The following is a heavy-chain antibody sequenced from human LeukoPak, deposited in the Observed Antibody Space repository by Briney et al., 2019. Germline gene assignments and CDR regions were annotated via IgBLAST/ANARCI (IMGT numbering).Heavy chain of an antibody. CDR1: GFTFSSYA. V-gene: IGHV3-30-3*01. Sequence: GRPLRLSCAASGFTFSSYAMYWVRQAPGKGLEWVTVISYDGNNKYYADSVRGRFTISRDNSKNSLFLQMNSLRAEDTAVYYCARGTAMVSAPDYWGQGTLVTVSS. CDR3: ARGTAMVSAPDY. J-gene: IGHJ4*02. D-gene: IGHD5-18*01. CDR2: ISYDGNNK.